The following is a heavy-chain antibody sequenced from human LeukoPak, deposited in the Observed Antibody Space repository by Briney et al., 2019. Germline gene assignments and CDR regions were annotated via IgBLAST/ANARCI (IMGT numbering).Heavy chain of an antibody. Sequence: ASVKVSCKASGYTFTSYAMNWVRQAPGQGLEWMGWINTNTGDPTYAQGFTGRFVFSLDTSVSTAYLQISSLKAEDTAVYYCARSQDIVVVVAATLAFDIWGQGTMVTVSS. V-gene: IGHV7-4-1*02. CDR3: ARSQDIVVVVAATLAFDI. D-gene: IGHD2-15*01. CDR1: GYTFTSYA. J-gene: IGHJ3*02. CDR2: INTNTGDP.